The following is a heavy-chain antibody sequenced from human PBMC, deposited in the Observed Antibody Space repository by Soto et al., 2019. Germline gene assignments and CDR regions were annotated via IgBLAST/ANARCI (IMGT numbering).Heavy chain of an antibody. D-gene: IGHD1-1*01. CDR2: IKQDETEK. Sequence: EVQLVESGGGLVQPGGSLRLSCADSGFTFSSYWMSWVRQAPGKGLEWVANIKQDETEKYYVDSVKGRFAISRDNGKNTLYLQMNSLRAEDTAIYYCARVRTENDYGMDVWGQGNTVTVSS. CDR1: GFTFSSYW. J-gene: IGHJ6*02. V-gene: IGHV3-7*05. CDR3: ARVRTENDYGMDV.